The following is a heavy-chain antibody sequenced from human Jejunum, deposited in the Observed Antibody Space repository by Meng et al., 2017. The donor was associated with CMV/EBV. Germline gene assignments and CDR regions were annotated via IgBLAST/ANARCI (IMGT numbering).Heavy chain of an antibody. CDR3: ARDLPGGTKGTWLDL. CDR2: LSAYNGNT. D-gene: IGHD1-14*01. V-gene: IGHV1-18*01. J-gene: IGHJ5*02. Sequence: QVTLVASGAEVKKPAASVKVSCKASGYLFNNYGVSWVRQAPGQGPEWMGWLSAYNGNTNYAQNFQGRFTMTTDTSTSTAYMELRSLRSDDTAVYYCARDLPGGTKGTWLDLWGQGTLVTVSS. CDR1: GYLFNNYG.